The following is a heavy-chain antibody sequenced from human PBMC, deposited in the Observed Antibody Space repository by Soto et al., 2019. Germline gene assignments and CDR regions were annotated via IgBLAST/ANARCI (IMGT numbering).Heavy chain of an antibody. Sequence: SPTLSLTCAISVDSVSSNSAAWNCIRQSPSRGLEWLGRTYYRSKWYNGYAVSVKSRITINPDTSKNQFSLQLNSVTPEDTAVYYCARGPRAFDIWGQGTMVTVSS. V-gene: IGHV6-1*01. CDR3: ARGPRAFDI. J-gene: IGHJ3*02. CDR1: VDSVSSNSAA. CDR2: TYYRSKWYN.